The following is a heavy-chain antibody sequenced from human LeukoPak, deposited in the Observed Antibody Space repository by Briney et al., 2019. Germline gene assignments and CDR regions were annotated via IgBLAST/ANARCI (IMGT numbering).Heavy chain of an antibody. CDR3: ARDPYSSSSPDFDY. V-gene: IGHV1-69*04. D-gene: IGHD6-6*01. CDR2: IIPILGIA. J-gene: IGHJ4*02. Sequence: GASVKVSCKASGGTFSSYTISWVRQAPGQGLEWVGRIIPILGIANYAQKFQGRVTITADKSTSTAYMELSSLRSEDTAVYYCARDPYSSSSPDFDYWGQGTLVTVSS. CDR1: GGTFSSYT.